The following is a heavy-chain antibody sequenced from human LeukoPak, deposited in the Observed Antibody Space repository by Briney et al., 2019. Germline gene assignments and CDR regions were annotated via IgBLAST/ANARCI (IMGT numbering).Heavy chain of an antibody. CDR1: AFTFSSYA. D-gene: IGHD3-22*01. J-gene: IGHJ3*02. CDR2: ISGSGGST. Sequence: GGSLRLSCAAAAFTFSSYAMSWVRQAAGKGLEWVTAISGSGGSTYYADSVKGRFTISRDNSKNTLYLQMNSLRAEDTAVYYCAKDHYYDSSGAAAFDIWGQGTMVTVSS. V-gene: IGHV3-23*01. CDR3: AKDHYYDSSGAAAFDI.